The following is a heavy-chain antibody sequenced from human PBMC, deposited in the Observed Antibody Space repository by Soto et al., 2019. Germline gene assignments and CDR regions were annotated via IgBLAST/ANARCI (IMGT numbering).Heavy chain of an antibody. CDR2: VIPIFGTA. D-gene: IGHD2-2*02. Sequence: SVKVSCKASGGTFSSYAISWVRQAPGQGLEWMGGVIPIFGTANYAQKFQGRVTITADESTSTAYMELSSLRSEDTAVYYCARDKEGYCSSTSCYTADYWGQGTLVTVSS. J-gene: IGHJ4*02. CDR1: GGTFSSYA. V-gene: IGHV1-69*13. CDR3: ARDKEGYCSSTSCYTADY.